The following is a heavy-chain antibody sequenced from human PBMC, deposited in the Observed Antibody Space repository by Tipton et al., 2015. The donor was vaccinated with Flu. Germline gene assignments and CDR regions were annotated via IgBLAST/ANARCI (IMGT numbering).Heavy chain of an antibody. CDR3: ERGGVVPAADDAFDI. CDR1: GYTFTGYY. D-gene: IGHD2-2*01. Sequence: QVQLVQSGPEVKKPGASVKVSCKASGYTFTGYYMHWVRQAPGQGLEWMGWINPNSGGTNYAQKFQGRVTMTRDTSISTAYMELSRLRSDDTAVYYCERGGVVPAADDAFDIWGQGTMVTVSS. V-gene: IGHV1-2*02. J-gene: IGHJ3*02. CDR2: INPNSGGT.